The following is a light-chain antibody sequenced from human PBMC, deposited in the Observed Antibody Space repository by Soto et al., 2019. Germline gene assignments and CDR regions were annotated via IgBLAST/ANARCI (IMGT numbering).Light chain of an antibody. CDR1: SSDIGTYNL. CDR2: EVN. CDR3: CSYAGSSTLYV. J-gene: IGLJ1*01. Sequence: QSALTQPASVSGSPGQSITISCTGTSSDIGTYNLVSWYQQHPGKAPKLMIYEVNKQPSGVSDRFSGSKSGNTASLTISGLQAEDEADYYCCSYAGSSTLYVFGTGTKVTVL. V-gene: IGLV2-23*02.